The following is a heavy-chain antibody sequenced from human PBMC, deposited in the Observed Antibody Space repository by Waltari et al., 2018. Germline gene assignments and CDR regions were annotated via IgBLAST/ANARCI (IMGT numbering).Heavy chain of an antibody. J-gene: IGHJ3*02. D-gene: IGHD5-12*01. CDR1: GYSISSGYY. Sequence: QVQLQESGPGLVKPSETLSLTCTVSGYSISSGYYWGWIRQPPGKGLEWIGSIYHSGRTSYTPSLKSRVTISVDTSKNQFSLKLSSVTAADTAVYYCARDRPARMATIADDAFDIWGQGTMVTVSS. CDR3: ARDRPARMATIADDAFDI. V-gene: IGHV4-38-2*02. CDR2: IYHSGRT.